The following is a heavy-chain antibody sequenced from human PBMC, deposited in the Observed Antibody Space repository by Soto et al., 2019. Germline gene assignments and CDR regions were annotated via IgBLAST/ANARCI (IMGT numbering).Heavy chain of an antibody. CDR3: ARDAPGEAPY. CDR1: GGSIINGDTY. J-gene: IGHJ4*02. CDR2: INYRGTT. D-gene: IGHD2-2*01. Sequence: QVQLQESGPGLVKPSQTLSLTCTVSGGSIINGDTYLNWIRQHPEKGLEWMGYINYRGTTNYNPALKSRILISIDTSKNQFSLRLTSVTAADTAVYYCARDAPGEAPYWGQGTLVTVSS. V-gene: IGHV4-31*03.